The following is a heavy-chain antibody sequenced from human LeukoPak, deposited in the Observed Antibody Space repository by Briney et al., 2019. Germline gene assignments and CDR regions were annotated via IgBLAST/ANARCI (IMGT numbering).Heavy chain of an antibody. D-gene: IGHD3-22*01. V-gene: IGHV3-33*06. CDR3: AKDGSGYYLPYYYYYYMDV. CDR1: GFTFSSYG. Sequence: PGRSLRLSCAASGFTFSSYGMHWVRQAPGKGLEWVAVIWYDGSNKYYADSVKGRFTISRDNSKNTLYLQMNSLRAEDTAVYYCAKDGSGYYLPYYYYYYMDVWGKGTTVTLSS. CDR2: IWYDGSNK. J-gene: IGHJ6*03.